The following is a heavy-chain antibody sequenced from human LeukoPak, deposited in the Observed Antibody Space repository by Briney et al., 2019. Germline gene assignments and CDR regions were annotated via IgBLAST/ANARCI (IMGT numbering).Heavy chain of an antibody. J-gene: IGHJ5*02. CDR2: INHSGST. CDR3: AREGGYSSSWSFNWFDP. CDR1: GGSFSGYY. V-gene: IGHV4-34*01. D-gene: IGHD6-13*01. Sequence: PSETLSLTCSVYGGSFSGYYWSWIRQPPGKGLEWIGEINHSGSTNYNPSLKSRVTISVDTSKNQFSLKLSSVTAADTAVYYCAREGGYSSSWSFNWFDPWGQGTLVTVSS.